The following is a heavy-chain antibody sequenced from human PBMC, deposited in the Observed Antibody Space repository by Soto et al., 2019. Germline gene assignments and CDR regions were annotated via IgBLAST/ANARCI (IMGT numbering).Heavy chain of an antibody. CDR3: AKDTQNYYDSSGYDY. Sequence: GGSLRLSCAASGVTFSSYAMSWVRQAPGKGLEWVSAISGSGGSTYYADSVKGRFTISRDNSKNTLYLQMNSLRAEDTAVYYCAKDTQNYYDSSGYDYWGQGTLFTVSS. D-gene: IGHD3-22*01. CDR1: GVTFSSYA. CDR2: ISGSGGST. V-gene: IGHV3-23*01. J-gene: IGHJ4*02.